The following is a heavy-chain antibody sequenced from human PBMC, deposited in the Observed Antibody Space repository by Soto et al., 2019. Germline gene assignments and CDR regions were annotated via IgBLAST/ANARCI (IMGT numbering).Heavy chain of an antibody. Sequence: ASVKVSCKASGYTFTSYGISWVRQAPGQGLEWMGWISAYNGNTNYAQKLQGRVTMATDTSTSTAYMELRSLRSDDTAVYYCASLFGGTNWFDPWGQGTLVTVSS. J-gene: IGHJ5*02. CDR2: ISAYNGNT. V-gene: IGHV1-18*01. D-gene: IGHD3-16*01. CDR3: ASLFGGTNWFDP. CDR1: GYTFTSYG.